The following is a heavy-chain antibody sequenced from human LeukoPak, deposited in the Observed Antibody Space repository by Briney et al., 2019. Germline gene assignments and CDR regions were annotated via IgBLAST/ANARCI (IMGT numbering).Heavy chain of an antibody. V-gene: IGHV3-23*01. Sequence: PGGSLRLSCAASGFDFRGYGMSWFRQAPGKGLEWVSAINGNTFKTHYADSVNGRFSISRDNSNNILYLQMDRLRAEDTALYYCAKRGTVYRGQRSYGDSFDVWGQGTMVTVS. D-gene: IGHD3-10*01. CDR1: GFDFRGYG. J-gene: IGHJ3*01. CDR2: INGNTFKT. CDR3: AKRGTVYRGQRSYGDSFDV.